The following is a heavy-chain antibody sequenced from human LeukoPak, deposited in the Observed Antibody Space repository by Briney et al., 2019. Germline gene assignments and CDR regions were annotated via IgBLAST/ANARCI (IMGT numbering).Heavy chain of an antibody. J-gene: IGHJ6*03. CDR1: GFTFSSYW. Sequence: GGSLRLSCAASGFTFSSYWMSWVRQAPGKGLEWVANIKQDGSEKYYVDSVKGRFTISRDNAKNSLYLQMNSLRAEDTAVYYCARDGSGNYSNLLYYYYYYMDVWGKGTTVTVSS. CDR3: ARDGSGNYSNLLYYYYYYMDV. V-gene: IGHV3-7*01. D-gene: IGHD1-26*01. CDR2: IKQDGSEK.